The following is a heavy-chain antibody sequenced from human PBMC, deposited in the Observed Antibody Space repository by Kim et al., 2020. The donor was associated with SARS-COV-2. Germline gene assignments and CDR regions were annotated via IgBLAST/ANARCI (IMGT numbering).Heavy chain of an antibody. D-gene: IGHD3-10*01. J-gene: IGHJ4*02. CDR3: AALDTVQVPGGI. V-gene: IGHV3-7*01. Sequence: DVVSVKGRFTMSRDNAKNSLYLQMSSLRTEDTAIYYCAALDTVQVPGGIWGQGTLVTVSS.